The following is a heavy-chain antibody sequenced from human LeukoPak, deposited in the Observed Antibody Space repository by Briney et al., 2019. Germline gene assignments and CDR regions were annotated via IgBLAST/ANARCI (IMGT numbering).Heavy chain of an antibody. Sequence: SQTLSLTCALPRDSVSSNSAAWNWIRQSPSRGLEWLGRTYNRSKWYNDYAVSVKSRITINPDTSKNQFSLQLNSVTAEDTALYYCARESSVGWCEFFGYWGQGTPVTVSS. D-gene: IGHD6-19*01. V-gene: IGHV6-1*01. CDR1: RDSVSSNSAA. CDR3: ARESSVGWCEFFGY. CDR2: TYNRSKWYN. J-gene: IGHJ4*02.